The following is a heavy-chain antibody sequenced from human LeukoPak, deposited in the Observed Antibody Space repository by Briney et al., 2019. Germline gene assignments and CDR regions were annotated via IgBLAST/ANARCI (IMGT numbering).Heavy chain of an antibody. CDR2: ISSSGTT. J-gene: IGHJ4*02. CDR1: SGSISSGDYY. Sequence: SESLSLTCTVSSGSISSGDYYWSWIRQPPGKGLEWIGYISSSGTTYYNPSLRSRITISVDSSKSQFSLNLSSVTASDTAVYYCAGVGNGGYGGFDYWGQGTLVTVSS. V-gene: IGHV4-30-4*01. CDR3: AGVGNGGYGGFDY. D-gene: IGHD5-12*01.